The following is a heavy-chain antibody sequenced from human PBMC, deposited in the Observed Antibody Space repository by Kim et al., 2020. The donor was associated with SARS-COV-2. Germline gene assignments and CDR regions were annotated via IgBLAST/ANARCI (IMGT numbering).Heavy chain of an antibody. CDR2: INHSGST. CDR3: ARDRAYYDFWSGYNRGHY. Sequence: SETLSLTCAVYGGSFSGYYWSWIRQLPGKGLEWIGEINHSGSTNYNPSLKSRVTISVDTSKNQFSLKLSSVTAADTAVYYCARDRAYYDFWSGYNRGHY. D-gene: IGHD3-3*01. CDR1: GGSFSGYY. J-gene: IGHJ4*01. V-gene: IGHV4-34*01.